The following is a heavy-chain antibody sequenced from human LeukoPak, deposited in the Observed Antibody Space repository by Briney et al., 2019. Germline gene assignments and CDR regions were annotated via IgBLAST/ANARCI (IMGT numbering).Heavy chain of an antibody. CDR2: ISGSGGST. D-gene: IGHD1-7*01. V-gene: IGHV3-23*01. CDR1: GFTFSSYA. CDR3: AKSYWNSTSLDY. Sequence: GGSLRLSCAASGFTFSSYAMSWVRQAPGKGLEWVSAISGSGGSTYYADSVKGRFTISRDNSKNTLYLQMNSLRAEYTAVYYCAKSYWNSTSLDYWGQGTLVTVSS. J-gene: IGHJ4*02.